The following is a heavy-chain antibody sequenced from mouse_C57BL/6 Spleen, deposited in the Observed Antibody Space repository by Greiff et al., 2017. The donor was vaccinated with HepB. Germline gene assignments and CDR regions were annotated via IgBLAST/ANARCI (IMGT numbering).Heavy chain of an antibody. CDR1: GYSITSGYY. D-gene: IGHD1-1*01. Sequence: EVQLQESGPGLVKPSQSLSLTCSVPGYSITSGYYWNWIRQFPGNKLEWMGYISYDGSNNYNPSLKNRISITRDTSKNQFFLKLNSVTTEDTATYYCASPGSSLYYAMDYWGQGTSVTVSS. CDR3: ASPGSSLYYAMDY. J-gene: IGHJ4*01. CDR2: ISYDGSN. V-gene: IGHV3-6*01.